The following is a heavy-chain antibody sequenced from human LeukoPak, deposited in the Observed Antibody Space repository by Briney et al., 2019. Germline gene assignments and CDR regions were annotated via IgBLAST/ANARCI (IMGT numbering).Heavy chain of an antibody. D-gene: IGHD3-10*01. CDR3: AREMVRGIRWLDN. J-gene: IGHJ4*02. CDR2: INPNSGGT. Sequence: ASVKVSCKASGYTFTSYYMHWVRQAPGQGLEWMGWINPNSGGTNYAQKFKGRVTMTRNTSISTAYLELSSLRSEDTAVYYCAREMVRGIRWLDNWGQGTLVTVSS. CDR1: GYTFTSYY. V-gene: IGHV1-2*02.